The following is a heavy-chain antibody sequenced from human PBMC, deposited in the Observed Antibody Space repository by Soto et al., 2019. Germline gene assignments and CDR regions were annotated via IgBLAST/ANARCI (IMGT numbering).Heavy chain of an antibody. CDR3: ARDRHGGYHPIDY. J-gene: IGHJ4*02. CDR1: GGTFSSYA. D-gene: IGHD5-12*01. CDR2: IIPIFGTA. V-gene: IGHV1-69*06. Sequence: SVKVSCKASGGTFSSYAISWVRQAPGQGLEWMGGIIPIFGTANYAQKFQGRVTITADKSTSTAYMELSSLRSEDTAVYYCARDRHGGYHPIDYWGQGTLVIVSS.